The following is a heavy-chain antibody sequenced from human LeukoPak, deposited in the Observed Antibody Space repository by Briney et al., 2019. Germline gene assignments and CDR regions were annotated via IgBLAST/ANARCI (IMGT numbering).Heavy chain of an antibody. D-gene: IGHD3-3*01. CDR2: IYHSGST. CDR3: ARSIYDFWSGHYFDY. J-gene: IGHJ4*02. CDR1: GYSISSGYY. Sequence: PSETLSLTCTVSGYSISSGYYWGWIRQPPGKGLEWIGSIYHSGSTYYNPSLKSRVTISVDTSKNQFSLKLSSVTAADTAVYYCARSIYDFWSGHYFDYWGQGTLVTVSS. V-gene: IGHV4-38-2*02.